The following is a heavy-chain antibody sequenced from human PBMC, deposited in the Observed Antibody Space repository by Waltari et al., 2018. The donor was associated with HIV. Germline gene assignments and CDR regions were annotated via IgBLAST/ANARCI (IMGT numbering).Heavy chain of an antibody. J-gene: IGHJ2*01. CDR3: AKGAGGQLGWYFDL. CDR2: ISHRGTT. D-gene: IGHD1-1*01. CDR1: GGPINSPDW. Sequence: QVQLQESGPGLVRPMGTLSLSCAVSGGPINSPDWWSWGRQTPEKGLEWIGEISHRGTTNYKPSLKGRVTISIDKSKNHVSMDLTSVTAADTAVYYCAKGAGGQLGWYFDLWGRGTLVTVSS. V-gene: IGHV4-4*02.